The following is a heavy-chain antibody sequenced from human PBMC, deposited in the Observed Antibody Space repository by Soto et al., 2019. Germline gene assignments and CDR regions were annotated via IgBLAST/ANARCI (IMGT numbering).Heavy chain of an antibody. J-gene: IGHJ4*02. CDR2: IYHSGST. CDR1: GGSISSGGYS. V-gene: IGHV4-30-2*01. Sequence: SETLSLTCAVSGGSISSGGYSWSWIRQPPGKGLEWIGYIYHSGSTYYNPSLKSRVTISVDRSKNQFSLKLSSVTAADTAVYYCARDLPHYYDSSGSSGLEYWGQGTLVTVSS. D-gene: IGHD3-22*01. CDR3: ARDLPHYYDSSGSSGLEY.